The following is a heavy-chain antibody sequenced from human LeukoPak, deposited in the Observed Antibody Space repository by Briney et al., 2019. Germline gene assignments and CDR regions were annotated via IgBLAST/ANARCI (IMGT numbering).Heavy chain of an antibody. Sequence: SETLSLTCTVSGGSIRSRNYYWSWIRQPPGKGLEWIGYVYYSGSTNYNPSLKSRVTISVDTSKNQFSLKLSSVTAADTAVYYCARDAAATSPNYFDHWGLGTLVTVSS. CDR1: GGSIRSRNYY. V-gene: IGHV4-61*01. J-gene: IGHJ4*02. CDR2: VYYSGST. CDR3: ARDAAATSPNYFDH. D-gene: IGHD6-25*01.